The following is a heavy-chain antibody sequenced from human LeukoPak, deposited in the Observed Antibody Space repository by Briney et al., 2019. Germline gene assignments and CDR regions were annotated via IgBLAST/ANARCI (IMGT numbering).Heavy chain of an antibody. CDR1: GGSIISSSYY. D-gene: IGHD6-13*01. CDR3: ARHDLHSSSWYYFNY. J-gene: IGHJ4*02. CDR2: IYYSGNT. Sequence: PSETLSLTCTVSGGSIISSSYYWGWIRQPPGKGLEWIGSIYYSGNTYYNPSLKSRVTISADTSNNQFYLKLRSVTAADTAVYYCARHDLHSSSWYYFNYWGQGTLVTVSS. V-gene: IGHV4-39*01.